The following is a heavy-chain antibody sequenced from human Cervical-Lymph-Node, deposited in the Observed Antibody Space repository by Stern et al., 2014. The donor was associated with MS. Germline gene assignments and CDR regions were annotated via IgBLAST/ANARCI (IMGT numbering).Heavy chain of an antibody. CDR3: GRQAYHYDSSGYAGLYYFDY. CDR1: GYTFTNFG. D-gene: IGHD3-22*01. CDR2: ISGERANT. Sequence: QVQLVQSGTEVKKPGASVKVSCKTSGYTFTNFGLSWVRQAPGQGLEWMGWISGERANTNYAYKFQGRVTRTTDTSTSTAYMELRSLKSDDTAIYYCGRQAYHYDSSGYAGLYYFDYWGQGTLVTVSS. V-gene: IGHV1-18*01. J-gene: IGHJ4*02.